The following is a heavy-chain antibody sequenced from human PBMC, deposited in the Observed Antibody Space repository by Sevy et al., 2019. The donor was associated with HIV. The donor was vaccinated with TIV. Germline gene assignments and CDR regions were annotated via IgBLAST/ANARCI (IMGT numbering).Heavy chain of an antibody. CDR3: ARGKSYGQYYYMDV. J-gene: IGHJ6*03. CDR2: IYYSGST. V-gene: IGHV4-59*01. CDR1: GGSISNFY. D-gene: IGHD3-16*01. Sequence: SETLSLTCTVSGGSISNFYWSWIRQTPGNGFEWIGYIYYSGSTSLNPSLKSRVTISVDPSKKQFYLKLTFVTAADTAVYYCARGKSYGQYYYMDVWGKGTTVTVSS.